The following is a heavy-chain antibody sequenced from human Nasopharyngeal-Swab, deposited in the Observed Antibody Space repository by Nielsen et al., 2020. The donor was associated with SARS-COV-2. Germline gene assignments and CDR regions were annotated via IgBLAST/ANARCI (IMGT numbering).Heavy chain of an antibody. D-gene: IGHD6-13*01. V-gene: IGHV3-23*01. CDR2: IGGSGGST. CDR3: ANRRGGSWHPYCFDY. Sequence: GGSLRLSCAASGFTFSSHDMSWVRQAPGKGLEWVSTIGGSGGSTNYADSVKGRFTISRDNPENTLYLQMNTLRAEDTAVYYCANRRGGSWHPYCFDYWGQGTLVTVSS. CDR1: GFTFSSHD. J-gene: IGHJ4*02.